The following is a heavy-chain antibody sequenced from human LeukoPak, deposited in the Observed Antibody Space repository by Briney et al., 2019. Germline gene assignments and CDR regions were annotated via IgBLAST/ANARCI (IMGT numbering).Heavy chain of an antibody. Sequence: SETLSLTCAVYGGSFSGYYWSWIRQPPGKGLEWIGEINHSGSTNYNPSLKSRVTVSVDTSKNQFSLKLSSVTAADTAVYYCARRTGFFDYWGQGTLVTVSS. V-gene: IGHV4-34*01. CDR3: ARRTGFFDY. CDR2: INHSGST. D-gene: IGHD1-1*01. J-gene: IGHJ4*02. CDR1: GGSFSGYY.